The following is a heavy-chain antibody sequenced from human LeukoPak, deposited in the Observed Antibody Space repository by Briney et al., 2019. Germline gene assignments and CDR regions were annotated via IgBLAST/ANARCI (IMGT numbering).Heavy chain of an antibody. CDR1: GFTFSNYA. CDR2: ISYDGSYK. D-gene: IGHD3-10*01. Sequence: PGGSLRLSCAASGFTFSNYAMHWVRQAPGKGLEWVAIISYDGSYKYYADSVKGRFTISRDNSKNTLYLQMNSLRAEDTAVYYCASLDAGSGSWLMGENWSDPWGQGALVTVSS. V-gene: IGHV3-30*04. CDR3: ASLDAGSGSWLMGENWSDP. J-gene: IGHJ5*02.